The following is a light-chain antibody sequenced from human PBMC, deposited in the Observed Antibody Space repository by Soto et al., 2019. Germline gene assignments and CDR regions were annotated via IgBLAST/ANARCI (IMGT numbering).Light chain of an antibody. CDR1: PGISSY. J-gene: IGKJ1*01. V-gene: IGKV1-8*01. Sequence: ASRMTQSPSSLAASTGDRVPINCRAIPGISSYLAWYQQKPGKAPKLLIYAASILQSGVPSRFSGSGSGTDFTLTISCLQSEECATYYCQQYYSYPRTFGQGTKVEIK. CDR2: AAS. CDR3: QQYYSYPRT.